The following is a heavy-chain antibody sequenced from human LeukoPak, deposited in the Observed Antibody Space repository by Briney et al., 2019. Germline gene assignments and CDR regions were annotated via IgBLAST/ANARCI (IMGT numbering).Heavy chain of an antibody. J-gene: IGHJ4*02. V-gene: IGHV3-74*01. CDR1: GFTFSSYW. Sequence: PGGSLTLFCIVWGFTFSSYWMHWLRHAPGKAVEWVSRISGDGRSTTYADCVKGRVTISRDNAKNTLYLQMRSLRAEDTAIYYCARELPFDYWGQGTLVSVSS. CDR2: ISGDGRST. D-gene: IGHD1-7*01. CDR3: ARELPFDY.